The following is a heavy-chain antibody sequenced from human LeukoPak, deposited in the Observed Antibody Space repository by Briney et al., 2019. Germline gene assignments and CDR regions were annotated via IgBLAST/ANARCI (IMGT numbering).Heavy chain of an antibody. CDR1: GGTFSSYA. J-gene: IGHJ4*02. CDR2: VIPIFVTA. CDR3: ARMARQYQLLAHPYFDS. V-gene: IGHV1-69*13. D-gene: IGHD2-2*01. Sequence: SVNVSCKPSGGTFSSYAISWVRQAPGQGLEWMGGVIPIFVTANYAQKFQGRVTSTADESTSTANMHLSSLRSEDTAVYYCARMARQYQLLAHPYFDSWGQGTLVTVSS.